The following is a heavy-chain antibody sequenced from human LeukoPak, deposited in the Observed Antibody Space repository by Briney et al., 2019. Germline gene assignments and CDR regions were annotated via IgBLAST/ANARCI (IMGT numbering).Heavy chain of an antibody. Sequence: QRGGSLRLSCAASGFTFSSYAMTWVRQAPDKGLEWVSAISGSDGSTYYADSVKGRFTISRDDSQNTLYLQMNSLSAEGTAVYYCAKVETSGGANCYALDYWGQGTLVTVSS. J-gene: IGHJ4*02. CDR3: AKVETSGGANCYALDY. CDR1: GFTFSSYA. V-gene: IGHV3-23*01. D-gene: IGHD2-2*01. CDR2: ISGSDGST.